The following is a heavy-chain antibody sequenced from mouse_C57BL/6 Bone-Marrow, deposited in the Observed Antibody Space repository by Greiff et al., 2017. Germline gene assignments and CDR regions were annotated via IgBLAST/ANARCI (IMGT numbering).Heavy chain of an antibody. CDR2: IYPGSGNT. Sequence: VQLQQSGAELVRPGASVKLSCKASGYTFTDYYINWVKQRPGQGLEWIARIYPGSGNTYYNEKFKGKATLNAEKSSSTAYMQLSSLTSEDSAVYFCARGTYYSNCAWFAYWGQGTLVTVSA. CDR1: GYTFTDYY. CDR3: ARGTYYSNCAWFAY. D-gene: IGHD2-5*01. J-gene: IGHJ3*01. V-gene: IGHV1-76*01.